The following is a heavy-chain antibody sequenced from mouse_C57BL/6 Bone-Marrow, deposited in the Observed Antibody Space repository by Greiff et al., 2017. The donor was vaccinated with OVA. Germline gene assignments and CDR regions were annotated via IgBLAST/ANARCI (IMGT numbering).Heavy chain of an antibody. V-gene: IGHV1-82*01. CDR1: GYAFSSSW. CDR3: AGGGGGFITTVVAPLDY. J-gene: IGHJ2*01. CDR2: IYPGDGDT. D-gene: IGHD1-1*01. Sequence: QVHVKQSGPELVKPGASVKISCKASGYAFSSSWMNWVKQRPGKGLEWIGRIYPGDGDTNYKGKFKGKATLTADKSSSTAYMQLSSLTSEDSAVYFCAGGGGGFITTVVAPLDYWGQGTTLTVSS.